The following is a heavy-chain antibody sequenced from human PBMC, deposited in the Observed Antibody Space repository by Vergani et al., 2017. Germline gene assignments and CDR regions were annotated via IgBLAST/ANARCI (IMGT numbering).Heavy chain of an antibody. D-gene: IGHD6-13*01. CDR1: GFTFSSYG. CDR3: ARGRDSNYLDY. CDR2: IWYDGSNK. J-gene: IGHJ4*02. V-gene: IGHV3-33*01. Sequence: VQLVESGGGVVQPGRSLRLSCAASGFTFSSYGMHWVRQAPGKGLEWVAVIWYDGSNKYYADSVKGRFTISRDNSKNTLYLQMNSLRAEDTAVYYCARGRDSNYLDYWGQGTLVTVSS.